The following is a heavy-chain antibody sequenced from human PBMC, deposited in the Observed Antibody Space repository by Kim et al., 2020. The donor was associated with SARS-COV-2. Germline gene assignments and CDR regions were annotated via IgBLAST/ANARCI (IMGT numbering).Heavy chain of an antibody. CDR2: MNPNSGNT. J-gene: IGHJ6*02. CDR3: AREKTYSDYVWGSSTYYGMDV. D-gene: IGHD3-16*01. V-gene: IGHV1-8*01. Sequence: ASVKVSCKASGYTFTSYDINWVRQATGQWLEWMGWMNPNSGNTGYAQKFQGRVTMTRNTSISTAYMELSSLRSEDTAVYYCAREKTYSDYVWGSSTYYGMDVWGQGTTVTVSS. CDR1: GYTFTSYD.